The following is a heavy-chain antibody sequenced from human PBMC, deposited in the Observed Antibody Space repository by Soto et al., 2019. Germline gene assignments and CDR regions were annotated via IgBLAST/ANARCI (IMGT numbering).Heavy chain of an antibody. CDR1: GGTFSSYA. J-gene: IGHJ6*02. D-gene: IGHD6-6*01. CDR2: IIPIFGTA. CDR3: ASRYSSSSYDYYYYYGMDV. Sequence: SVKVSCKASGGTFSSYAISWVRQAPGQGLEWMGGIIPIFGTANYAQKFQGRVTITADESTSTAYMELSSLRSEDTAVYYCASRYSSSSYDYYYYYGMDVWGQGTTVTVSS. V-gene: IGHV1-69*13.